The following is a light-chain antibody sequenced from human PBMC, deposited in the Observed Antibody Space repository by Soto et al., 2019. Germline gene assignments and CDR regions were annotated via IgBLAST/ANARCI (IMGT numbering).Light chain of an antibody. CDR3: QRYNSAPWT. J-gene: IGKJ1*01. V-gene: IGKV1-27*01. CDR1: QGISNY. Sequence: DIQMTQSPSSLSASVGDRVTITCRASQGISNYLAWYQQKPGKVPKLLIYAASTLQSVVGCRFSGSGSGTDFTLTISSVQPEDVATSYCQRYNSAPWTFGQGNTVAI. CDR2: AAS.